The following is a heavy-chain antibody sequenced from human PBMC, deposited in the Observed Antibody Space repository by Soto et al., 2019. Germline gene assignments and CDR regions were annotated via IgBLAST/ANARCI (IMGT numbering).Heavy chain of an antibody. D-gene: IGHD2-15*01. V-gene: IGHV7-4-1*01. CDR2: INTNTGNP. CDR3: ARDPHCSGGNCYLSYVP. J-gene: IGHJ5*02. CDR1: GYTFTGFT. Sequence: QVQLVQSASELKTPGASVKVSCKASGYTFTGFTINWVRQAPGQGLAWMGWINTNTGNPTYAQDFTGRFVFSLDTSVSTADLQIYSLKAEDTALYYCARDPHCSGGNCYLSYVPWGQGTLVTVSS.